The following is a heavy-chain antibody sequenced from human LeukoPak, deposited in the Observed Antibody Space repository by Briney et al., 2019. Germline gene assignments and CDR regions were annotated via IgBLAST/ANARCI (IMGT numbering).Heavy chain of an antibody. V-gene: IGHV4-39*07. CDR2: INHSGST. CDR1: GGSISSSSYY. J-gene: IGHJ4*02. Sequence: SETLSLTCTVSGGSISSSSYYWGWIRQPPGKGLEWIGEINHSGSTNYNPSLKSRVTISVDTSKNQFSLKLSSVTAADTAVYYCARGKADYVWGSWQTYYFDYWGQGTLVTVSS. CDR3: ARGKADYVWGSWQTYYFDY. D-gene: IGHD3-16*01.